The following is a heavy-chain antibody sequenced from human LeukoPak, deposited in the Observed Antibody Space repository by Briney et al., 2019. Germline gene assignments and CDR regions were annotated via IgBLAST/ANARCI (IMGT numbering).Heavy chain of an antibody. CDR1: GGSFSGYY. D-gene: IGHD3-10*01. CDR3: ARGPRLLWFGELLYRKIFDY. V-gene: IGHV4-34*01. J-gene: IGHJ4*02. CDR2: INHSGST. Sequence: PSETLSLTCAVYGGSFSGYYWSWIRQPPGKGLEWIVEINHSGSTNYNPSLKSRVTISVDTSKNQFSLKLSSVTAADTAVYYCARGPRLLWFGELLYRKIFDYWGQGTLVTVSS.